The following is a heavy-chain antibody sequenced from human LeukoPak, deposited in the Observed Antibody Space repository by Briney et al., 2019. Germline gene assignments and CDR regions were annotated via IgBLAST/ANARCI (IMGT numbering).Heavy chain of an antibody. Sequence: ASVRVSCKASGYTFTGYYMHWVRQAPGQGLEWMGWINPNSGGTNYAQKFQGRVTMTRDTSISTAYMELSRLRSDDTAVYYCARGLKMIVVVPAALSLGVWGQGTTVTVSS. CDR1: GYTFTGYY. V-gene: IGHV1-2*02. D-gene: IGHD2-2*01. CDR2: INPNSGGT. CDR3: ARGLKMIVVVPAALSLGV. J-gene: IGHJ6*02.